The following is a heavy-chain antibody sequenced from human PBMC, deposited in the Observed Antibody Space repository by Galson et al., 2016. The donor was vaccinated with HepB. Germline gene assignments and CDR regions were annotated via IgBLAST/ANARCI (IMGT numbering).Heavy chain of an antibody. CDR1: GFTFTPSA. J-gene: IGHJ4*02. CDR2: VGGGVGAT. CDR3: AKNGGWYVDFFEY. D-gene: IGHD2-21*01. V-gene: IGHV3-23*01. Sequence: SLRLSCAASGFTFTPSAMSWVRQAPRTGLQWVSGVGGGVGATYYADSVKGRFTISRDNSKNTVHLEMSSLSAEDTAVYYCAKNGGWYVDFFEYWGQGILVTVSS.